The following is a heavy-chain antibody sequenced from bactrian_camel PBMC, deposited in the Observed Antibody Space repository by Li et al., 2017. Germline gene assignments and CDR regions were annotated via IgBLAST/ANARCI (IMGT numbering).Heavy chain of an antibody. CDR3: AASHPAYDCYAVSWATIAQYNY. Sequence: HVQLVESGGGSVQAGGSLRLSCAVSGYIANGYYCLGWFRQAPGKEREGVASIDGAKNTNYAESVKGRFTISVDDANNVYLQMDNLQPEDTAMYYCAASHPAYDCYAVSWATIAQYNYYGQGTQVTVS. D-gene: IGHD3*01. CDR1: GYIANGYYC. J-gene: IGHJ4*01. V-gene: IGHV3S53*01. CDR2: IDGAKNT.